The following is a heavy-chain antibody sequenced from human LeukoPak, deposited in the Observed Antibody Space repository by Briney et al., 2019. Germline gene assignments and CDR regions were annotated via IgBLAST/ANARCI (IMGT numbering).Heavy chain of an antibody. CDR3: ARGIWSTTLTAYYLDY. Sequence: ASVKVSCKASGGTFSSYAISWVRQAPGQGLEWMGGIIPIFGTANYAQKFQGRVTMTRDTSISTAYMELSRLRSDDMAVYYCARGIWSTTLTAYYLDYWGQGTLVTVSS. CDR1: GGTFSSYA. D-gene: IGHD2-21*02. V-gene: IGHV1-69*05. CDR2: IIPIFGTA. J-gene: IGHJ4*02.